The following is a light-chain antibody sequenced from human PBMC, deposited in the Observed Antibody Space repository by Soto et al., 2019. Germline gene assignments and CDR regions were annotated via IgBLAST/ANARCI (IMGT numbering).Light chain of an antibody. CDR2: DDS. CDR3: QKSYNSPPT. J-gene: IGKJ1*01. V-gene: IGKV1-5*01. Sequence: DLQMTQSPSTLSSSLGDSVTITCRASQSISSWLAWYQQKPGKAPKILIYDDSSLESGIPSRLSGSGSGTDFIFTITSLQPEDFATYFCQKSYNSPPTCGQGTKVDIK. CDR1: QSISSW.